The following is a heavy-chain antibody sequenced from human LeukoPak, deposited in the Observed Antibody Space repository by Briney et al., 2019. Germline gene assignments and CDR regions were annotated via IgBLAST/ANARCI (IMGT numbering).Heavy chain of an antibody. J-gene: IGHJ4*02. D-gene: IGHD3-22*01. V-gene: IGHV3-74*01. CDR1: GFTFSSYW. Sequence: GGSLRLSCAASGFTFSSYWMHWVRQAPGKGLVWVSRINSDGSSTSYADSVKGRFAISRDNAKNTLYPQMNSLRVEDTAVYYCARTYDSSGPFGYWGQGTLVTVSS. CDR2: INSDGSST. CDR3: ARTYDSSGPFGY.